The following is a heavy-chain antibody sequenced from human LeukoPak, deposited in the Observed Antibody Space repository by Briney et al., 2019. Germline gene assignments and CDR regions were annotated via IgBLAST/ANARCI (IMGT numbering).Heavy chain of an antibody. CDR1: GFTFSSYA. CDR2: ISGGGGTT. V-gene: IGHV3-23*01. CDR3: AKGNTVKYNSGQFDS. Sequence: GGSLRLSCAASGFTFSSYAMSWVRQAPVKGLEWVSGISGGGGTTYSADSVKGRFTISRDNSKNTLFLQMNSLRAEDTAVYYCAKGNTVKYNSGQFDSWGQGTLVTVSS. D-gene: IGHD6-19*01. J-gene: IGHJ4*02.